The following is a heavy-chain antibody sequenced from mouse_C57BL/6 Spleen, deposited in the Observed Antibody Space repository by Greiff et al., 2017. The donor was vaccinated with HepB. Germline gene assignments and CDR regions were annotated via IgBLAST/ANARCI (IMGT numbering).Heavy chain of an antibody. D-gene: IGHD2-4*01. Sequence: VQGVESGAELMKPGASVKLSCKATGYTFTGYWIEWVKQRPGHGLEWIGEILPGSGSTNYNEKFKGKATFTADTSSNTAYMQLSSLTTEDSAIYYCASGPFYYDYDGGFAYWGQGTLVTVSA. CDR1: GYTFTGYW. J-gene: IGHJ3*01. CDR2: ILPGSGST. CDR3: ASGPFYYDYDGGFAY. V-gene: IGHV1-9*01.